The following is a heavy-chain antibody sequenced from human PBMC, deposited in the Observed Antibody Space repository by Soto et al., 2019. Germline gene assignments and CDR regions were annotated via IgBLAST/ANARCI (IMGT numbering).Heavy chain of an antibody. CDR3: ARQVGYYGSGPPGWVDP. CDR1: GRSTSRSSDY. J-gene: IGHJ5*02. Sequence: SETLSLTCTVSGRSTSRSSDYWGWILQPPGKGLEWIGSIYYSGSTYYNPSLKSRVTISVDTSKNQFSLKLSSVTAADTAVYYCARQVGYYGSGPPGWVDPWGQGTLVTVS. V-gene: IGHV4-39*01. D-gene: IGHD3-10*01. CDR2: IYYSGST.